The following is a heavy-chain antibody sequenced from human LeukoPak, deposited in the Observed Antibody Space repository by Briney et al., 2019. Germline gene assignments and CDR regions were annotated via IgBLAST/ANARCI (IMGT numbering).Heavy chain of an antibody. V-gene: IGHV3-9*01. J-gene: IGHJ4*02. CDR2: ISWNSGSI. D-gene: IGHD6-13*01. CDR3: AKRGSPPQAAFDY. Sequence: GRSLRLSCAASGFTFDDYAMHWVRQAPGKGLEWVSGISWNSGSIGYADSVKGRFTISGDNAKNSLYLQMNSLRAEDTALYYCAKRGSPPQAAFDYWGQGTLVTVSS. CDR1: GFTFDDYA.